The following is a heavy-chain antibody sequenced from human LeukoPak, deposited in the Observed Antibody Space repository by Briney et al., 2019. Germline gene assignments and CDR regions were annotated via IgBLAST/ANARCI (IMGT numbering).Heavy chain of an antibody. D-gene: IGHD4-17*01. CDR2: IYYSGST. Sequence: PSETLSLTCTVSGGSISSGGYYWSWIRQPPGKGLEWIGYIYYSGSTNYNPSLKSRVTISVDTSKNQFSLKLSSVTAADTAVYYCARVEGYGDYAFWGQGTLVTVSS. J-gene: IGHJ4*02. CDR1: GGSISSGGYY. V-gene: IGHV4-61*08. CDR3: ARVEGYGDYAF.